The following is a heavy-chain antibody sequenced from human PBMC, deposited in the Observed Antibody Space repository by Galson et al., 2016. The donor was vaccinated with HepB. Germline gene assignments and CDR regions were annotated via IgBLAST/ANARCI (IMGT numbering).Heavy chain of an antibody. CDR3: VRDSHFGAFDI. D-gene: IGHD3-10*01. Sequence: SLRLSCAASGFIFSDYYMTWIRQAPGKGLEWLSFITGGGEFIFYADSVKGRFTISRDNAKKSLYLQMNSLRAEDTAVYYCVRDSHFGAFDIWGQGTMVTVSS. J-gene: IGHJ3*02. CDR2: ITGGGEFI. CDR1: GFIFSDYY. V-gene: IGHV3-11*04.